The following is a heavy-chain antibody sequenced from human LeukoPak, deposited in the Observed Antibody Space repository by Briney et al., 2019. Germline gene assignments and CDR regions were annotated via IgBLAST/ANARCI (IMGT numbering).Heavy chain of an antibody. CDR3: AREIRYYDSSGFYYTFDY. CDR2: INAYNGNT. Sequence: ASVSVSGKASGYTFTSYGISWVRQAPGQGLEGLGWINAYNGNTNYAQKLQGRVTMTTDTSTSTAYMELRSLRSDDTAVYYCAREIRYYDSSGFYYTFDYWGQGTLVTVSS. D-gene: IGHD3-22*01. V-gene: IGHV1-18*01. CDR1: GYTFTSYG. J-gene: IGHJ4*02.